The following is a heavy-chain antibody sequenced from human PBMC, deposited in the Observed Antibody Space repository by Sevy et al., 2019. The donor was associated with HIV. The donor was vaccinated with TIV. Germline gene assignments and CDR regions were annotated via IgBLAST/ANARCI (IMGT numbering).Heavy chain of an antibody. Sequence: GGSLRLSCAASGFTFSSYTMKWVRQAPGKGLEWVSSISSISNYIYYADSVKGRFTVSRDNAKNSLYLQMNSLRAEDTAVYYCARNNCSITNCYMGDAFDIWGQGTMVTVSS. CDR3: ARNNCSITNCYMGDAFDI. V-gene: IGHV3-21*01. CDR1: GFTFSSYT. CDR2: ISSISNYI. D-gene: IGHD2-2*02. J-gene: IGHJ3*02.